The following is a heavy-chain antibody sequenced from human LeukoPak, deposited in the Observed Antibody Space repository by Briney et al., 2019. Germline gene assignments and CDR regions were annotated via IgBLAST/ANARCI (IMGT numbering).Heavy chain of an antibody. V-gene: IGHV4-34*01. CDR3: AIKIRIAAAGYFDY. CDR2: INHSGST. Sequence: SETLSLTCAVYGGSFSGYYWSWIRQPPGKGLEWIGEINHSGSTNYNPSLKSRVTMSVDTSKNQFSLKLSSVTAADTAVYYCAIKIRIAAAGYFDYWGQGTLVTVSS. J-gene: IGHJ4*02. D-gene: IGHD6-13*01. CDR1: GGSFSGYY.